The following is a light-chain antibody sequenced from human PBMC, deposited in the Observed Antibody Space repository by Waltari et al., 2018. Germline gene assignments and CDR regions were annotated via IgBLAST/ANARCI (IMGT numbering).Light chain of an antibody. Sequence: EIVLTQSPGTLSLSPGEGATLPCRASQSIANTSFAWYQQKPGQAPRLLIYGASNRATGIPDRFSGSGSGTDFTLTISRLEPEDFAVYYCQQYSSSSWTFGQGTKVEIK. V-gene: IGKV3-20*01. J-gene: IGKJ1*01. CDR3: QQYSSSSWT. CDR2: GAS. CDR1: QSIANTS.